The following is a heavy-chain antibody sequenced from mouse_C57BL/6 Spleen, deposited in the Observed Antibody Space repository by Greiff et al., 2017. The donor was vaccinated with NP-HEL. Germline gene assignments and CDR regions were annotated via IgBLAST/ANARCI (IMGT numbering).Heavy chain of an antibody. CDR1: GFSLTSYG. V-gene: IGHV2-5*01. CDR2: IWRGGST. J-gene: IGHJ3*01. CDR3: AKNPDYYGSSGFAY. D-gene: IGHD1-1*01. Sequence: VQLQQSGPGLVQPSQSLSITCTVSGFSLTSYGVHWVRQSPGKGLEWLGVIWRGGSTDYNAAFMSRLSITKDNSKSQVFFKMNSLQADDTAIYYCAKNPDYYGSSGFAYWGQGTLVTVSA.